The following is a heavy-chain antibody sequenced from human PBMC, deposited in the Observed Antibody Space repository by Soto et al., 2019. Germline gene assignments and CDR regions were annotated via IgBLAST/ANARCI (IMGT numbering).Heavy chain of an antibody. CDR3: ARAAPYSYGRVGFDY. CDR2: IYHSGTT. CDR1: DGSINSTNW. D-gene: IGHD5-18*01. V-gene: IGHV4-4*02. Sequence: SETLSLTCVVSDGSINSTNWWNWVRQPPGKGLEWIGEIYHSGTTNYNPSLKSRVTISVDTSKNQFSLKLSSVTAADTAVYYCARAAPYSYGRVGFDYWGQGTLVTVSS. J-gene: IGHJ4*02.